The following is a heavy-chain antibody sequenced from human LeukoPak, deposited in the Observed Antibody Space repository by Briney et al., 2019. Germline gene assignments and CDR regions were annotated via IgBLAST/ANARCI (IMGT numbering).Heavy chain of an antibody. CDR1: GFTFSSYA. D-gene: IGHD3-10*01. J-gene: IGHJ4*02. Sequence: GGSLRLSCAASGFTFSSYAMSWVRQAPGKGLEWVSAISGSGGSTYYADSVKGRFTISRDNSKNTLYLQMNSLRAEDTAAYYCAKDQDRYGSGSWPFDYWGQGTLVTVSS. CDR3: AKDQDRYGSGSWPFDY. CDR2: ISGSGGST. V-gene: IGHV3-23*01.